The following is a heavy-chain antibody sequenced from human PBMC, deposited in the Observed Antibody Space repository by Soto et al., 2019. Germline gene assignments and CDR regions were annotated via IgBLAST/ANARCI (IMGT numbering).Heavy chain of an antibody. CDR3: VREATIVRGIINHIDY. D-gene: IGHD3-10*01. Sequence: PSHTLSLTCGISGYSVSSDNAVLNWIRQSPSRGLEWLGRTYYRSQWYTDYAVSVRSRIAINPDTSKNQFSLQLNSVTPEDTAVYYCVREATIVRGIINHIDYWGQGVLVTVSS. CDR1: GYSVSSDNAV. CDR2: TYYRSQWYT. J-gene: IGHJ4*02. V-gene: IGHV6-1*01.